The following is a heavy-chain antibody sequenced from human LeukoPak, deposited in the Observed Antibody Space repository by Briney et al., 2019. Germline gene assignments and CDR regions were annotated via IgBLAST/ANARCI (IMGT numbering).Heavy chain of an antibody. CDR2: FNHSGYT. CDR1: GVSFSTYY. CDR3: ARQLYGSDY. J-gene: IGHJ4*02. D-gene: IGHD4-17*01. V-gene: IGHV4-34*01. Sequence: PSETLSLTCDVSGVSFSTYYWSWIRQSPEKGLEWIGEFNHSGYTNYNPSLKGRVTISVDTSKNQFSLKLSSVTAADTAVYYCARQLYGSDYWGQGTLVTVSS.